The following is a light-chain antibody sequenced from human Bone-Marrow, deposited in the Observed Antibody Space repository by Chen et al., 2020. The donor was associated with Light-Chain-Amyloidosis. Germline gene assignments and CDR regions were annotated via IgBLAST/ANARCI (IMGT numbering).Light chain of an antibody. J-gene: IGLJ2*01. V-gene: IGLV2-8*01. Sequence: QPALTQPPSASGSPGQSVTISCTGTSSDVGGYNYVSWYQQHPGKAPKLMIYEVSERPSGVPDRFSGSKSGNTASLTVSGLQAEDEADYYCSSYAGSNNLVFGGGTKLTVL. CDR3: SSYAGSNNLV. CDR2: EVS. CDR1: SSDVGGYNY.